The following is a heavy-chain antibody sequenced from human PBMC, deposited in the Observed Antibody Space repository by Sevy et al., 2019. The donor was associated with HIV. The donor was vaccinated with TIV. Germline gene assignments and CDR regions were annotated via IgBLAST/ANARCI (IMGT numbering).Heavy chain of an antibody. J-gene: IGHJ4*02. D-gene: IGHD3-10*01. V-gene: IGHV3-21*01. CDR1: GFTFSNYF. CDR2: ISSGSSYI. CDR3: ARGDYYGSLYYFDY. Sequence: GGSLRLSCAASGFTFSNYFINWVREAPGKGLEWVSSISSGSSYIFYADSVKGRFTISRDNAKNSLYLHMNSLRAEETAVYYCARGDYYGSLYYFDYWGPGTLVTVSS.